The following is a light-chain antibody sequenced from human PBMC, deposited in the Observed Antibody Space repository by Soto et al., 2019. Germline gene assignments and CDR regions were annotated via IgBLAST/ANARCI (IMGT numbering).Light chain of an antibody. CDR3: QQTSSAPFT. V-gene: IGKV1-39*01. J-gene: IGKJ3*01. CDR1: QNISTY. CDR2: DAA. Sequence: DIQMTQSPYSLSAAVGDRVTIACRASQNISTYLNWYQQTPGKAPKLLIFDAASLQSGVPSRFSGGGSRTDFTLTITSLQPEDFATYYCQQTSSAPFTFGPGTKVDIK.